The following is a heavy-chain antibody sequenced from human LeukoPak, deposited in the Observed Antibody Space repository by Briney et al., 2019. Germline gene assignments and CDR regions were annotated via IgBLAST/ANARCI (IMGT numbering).Heavy chain of an antibody. D-gene: IGHD1-26*01. CDR3: ASSSGSYYYYYYMDV. CDR1: GYSFTSYW. J-gene: IGHJ6*03. V-gene: IGHV5-51*01. Sequence: GESLKISCKGSGYSFTSYWIGWVRQMPGKGLEWMGIIYPGDSDTRYSPSFQGQVTISADKSISTAYLQWSSLKASDTAMYYCASSSGSYYYYYYMDVWGKGTTVTVSS. CDR2: IYPGDSDT.